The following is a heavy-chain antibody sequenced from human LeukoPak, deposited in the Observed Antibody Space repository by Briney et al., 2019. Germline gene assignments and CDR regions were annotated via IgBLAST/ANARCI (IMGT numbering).Heavy chain of an antibody. V-gene: IGHV3-33*08. CDR2: IWYGGSNK. CDR3: AKGSIAFCSSTGCYPDS. D-gene: IGHD2-2*01. Sequence: GRSLRLSCAASGFTFSSYGMHWVRQAPGKGLEWVAVIWYGGSNKYYADSVKGRFTISRDNSKNTLYLQMNSLRAEDTAVYSCAKGSIAFCSSTGCYPDSWGQGTLVTVSS. CDR1: GFTFSSYG. J-gene: IGHJ4*02.